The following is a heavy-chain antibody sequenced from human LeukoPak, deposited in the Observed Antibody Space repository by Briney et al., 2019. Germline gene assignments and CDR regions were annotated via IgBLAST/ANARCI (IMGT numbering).Heavy chain of an antibody. CDR3: ARDEVAVAASPFDY. V-gene: IGHV4-59*01. D-gene: IGHD6-19*01. J-gene: IGHJ4*02. CDR2: IYYSGST. CDR1: GGSISSYY. Sequence: SETLSLTCTVSGGSISSYYWSWIRQPPGKGLEWIGYIYYSGSTNYNPSLKSRVTISVDTSKNQFSLKLSSVTAADTAVYYCARDEVAVAASPFDYWGQGTLVTVSS.